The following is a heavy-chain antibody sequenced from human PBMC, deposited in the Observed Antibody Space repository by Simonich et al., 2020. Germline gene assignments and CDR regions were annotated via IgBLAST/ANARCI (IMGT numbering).Heavy chain of an antibody. J-gene: IGHJ6*03. Sequence: VRQAPGQGLEWMGRIIPILGIANYAQKFQGRVTITADKSTRTAYMELSSLRSEDTAVYYCARDIAAAGTVYYYYYMDVWGKGTTVTVSS. V-gene: IGHV1-69*04. CDR3: ARDIAAAGTVYYYYYMDV. D-gene: IGHD6-13*01. CDR2: IIPILGIA.